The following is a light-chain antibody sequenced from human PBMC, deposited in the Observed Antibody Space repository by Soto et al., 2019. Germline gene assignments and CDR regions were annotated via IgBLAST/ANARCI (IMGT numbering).Light chain of an antibody. Sequence: DIQMTQSPSTLSASIGDRVTITCRASQSIDSWLAWYQQKPGKAPKLLIYRASILESGVPSRFSGSGSGTEFTLTISSLQPDDFATYYCQQLHDYPITFGQGTRLEI. CDR3: QQLHDYPIT. CDR2: RAS. V-gene: IGKV1-5*03. CDR1: QSIDSW. J-gene: IGKJ5*01.